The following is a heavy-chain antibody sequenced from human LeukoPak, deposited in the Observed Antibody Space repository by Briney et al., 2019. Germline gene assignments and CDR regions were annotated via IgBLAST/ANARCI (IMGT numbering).Heavy chain of an antibody. V-gene: IGHV1-8*03. CDR1: GYTFTGYY. J-gene: IGHJ4*02. D-gene: IGHD1/OR15-1a*01. CDR2: MNPNSGNT. CDR3: ASLSNTDKDDY. Sequence: ASVKVSCKASGYTFTGYYMHWVRQAPGQGLEWMGWMNPNSGNTGYAQKFQGRVTITRNTSISTAYMELSSLRSEDTAVYYCASLSNTDKDDYWGQGTLVTVSS.